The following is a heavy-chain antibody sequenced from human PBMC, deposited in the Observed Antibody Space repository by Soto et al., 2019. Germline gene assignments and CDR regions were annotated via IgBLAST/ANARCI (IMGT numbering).Heavy chain of an antibody. J-gene: IGHJ5*02. Sequence: ASVKVSCKASGYTFTSYYMHWVRQAPGQGLEWMGIINPSGGSTSYAQKFQGRVTMTRDTSTSPVYMELGSLRSEATAVNYCARDRIAVAGTAFLSHNWFDPWGQGTLVTVSS. CDR2: INPSGGST. D-gene: IGHD6-19*01. CDR1: GYTFTSYY. CDR3: ARDRIAVAGTAFLSHNWFDP. V-gene: IGHV1-46*01.